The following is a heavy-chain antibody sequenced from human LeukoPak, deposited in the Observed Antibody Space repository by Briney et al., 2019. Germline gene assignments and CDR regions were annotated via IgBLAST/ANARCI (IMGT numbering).Heavy chain of an antibody. CDR3: ARPDQRGYSYGYSAFDI. Sequence: PGGSLRLSCAASGFTFSDYYMSWIRQPPGKGLEWIGSIYYSGRTYYNPSLKSRVTISVDTSKNQFSLKLSSVTAADTAVYYCARPDQRGYSYGYSAFDIWGQGTMVTVSS. CDR2: IYYSGRT. D-gene: IGHD5-18*01. CDR1: GFTFSDYY. J-gene: IGHJ3*02. V-gene: IGHV4-39*01.